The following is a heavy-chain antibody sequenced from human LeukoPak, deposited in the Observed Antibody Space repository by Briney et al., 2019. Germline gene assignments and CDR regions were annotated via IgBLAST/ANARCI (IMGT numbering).Heavy chain of an antibody. CDR3: AKDHGESYYGSGSLFDY. CDR2: ISYDGSNK. CDR1: GFTFSSYG. D-gene: IGHD3-10*01. Sequence: GSLRLSCAASGFTFSSYGMHWVRQAPSKGLEWVAVISYDGSNKYYADSVKGRFTISRDNSKNTLYLQMNSLRAEDTAVYYCAKDHGESYYGSGSLFDYWGQGTLVTVSS. J-gene: IGHJ4*02. V-gene: IGHV3-30*18.